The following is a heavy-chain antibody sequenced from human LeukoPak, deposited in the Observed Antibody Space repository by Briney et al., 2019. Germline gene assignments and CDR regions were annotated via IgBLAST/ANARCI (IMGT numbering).Heavy chain of an antibody. V-gene: IGHV3-49*04. D-gene: IGHD3-3*01. Sequence: GGSLRLSCTASGFTFGDYAMSWVRQAPGKGPEWVGFIRRKANGGTTEYAASVKGRFTISRDGSRSIAYLQMNSLKTEDTAVYYCTSGLYYDSWSDLFHYWGQGTLVTVSS. CDR1: GFTFGDYA. J-gene: IGHJ4*02. CDR3: TSGLYYDSWSDLFHY. CDR2: IRRKANGGTT.